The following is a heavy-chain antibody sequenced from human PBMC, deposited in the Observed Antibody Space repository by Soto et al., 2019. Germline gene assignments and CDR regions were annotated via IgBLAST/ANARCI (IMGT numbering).Heavy chain of an antibody. CDR1: GGSISSYY. V-gene: IGHV4-59*08. CDR2: IYYSGST. Sequence: QVQLQESGPGLVKPSETLSLTCTVSGGSISSYYWSWIRQPPGKGLEWIGYIYYSGSTNYNPSLKSRVTISVDTSKTQFSLKLSSVTAADTAVYYCARGIAVAGTLRDAFDIWGQGTMVTVSS. J-gene: IGHJ3*02. CDR3: ARGIAVAGTLRDAFDI. D-gene: IGHD6-19*01.